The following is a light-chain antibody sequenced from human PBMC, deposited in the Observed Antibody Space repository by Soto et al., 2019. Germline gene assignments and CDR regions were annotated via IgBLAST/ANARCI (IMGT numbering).Light chain of an antibody. Sequence: EIVLTQPPATLSLSPGERATLSCRASQSVGSSLAWYQQKAGQAPRLLIYGASSRATGIPDRFSGSGSGTDFTLTISRLEPEDFAVYYCQQYGSWTFGQGTKVDIK. CDR3: QQYGSWT. J-gene: IGKJ1*01. V-gene: IGKV3-20*01. CDR2: GAS. CDR1: QSVGSS.